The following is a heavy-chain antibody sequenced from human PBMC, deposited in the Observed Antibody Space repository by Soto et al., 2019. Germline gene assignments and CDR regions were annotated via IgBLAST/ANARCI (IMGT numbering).Heavy chain of an antibody. J-gene: IGHJ5*02. CDR1: GGSISSSSYY. V-gene: IGHV4-39*01. D-gene: IGHD3-9*01. Sequence: QLQLQESGPGLVKPSETLSLTCTVSGGSISSSSYYWGWIRQPPGKGLEWIGNIYYSGSTYYNPSLKSRVTISVDTSKHQFSLKLGSVTAADTAVYYCASTIFPPSNWFDPWGQGTLVTVSS. CDR3: ASTIFPPSNWFDP. CDR2: IYYSGST.